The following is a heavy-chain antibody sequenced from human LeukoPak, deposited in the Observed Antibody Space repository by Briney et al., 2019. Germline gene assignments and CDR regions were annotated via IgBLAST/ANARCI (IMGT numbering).Heavy chain of an antibody. Sequence: ASVKVSCKASGGTFSSYAISWVRQAPGQGLEWMGWISAYNGNTNYAQKLQGRVTMTTDTSTSTAYMELRSLRSDGTAVYYCARFAAVAGGHWFDPWGQGTLVTVSS. V-gene: IGHV1-18*01. D-gene: IGHD6-19*01. J-gene: IGHJ5*02. CDR3: ARFAAVAGGHWFDP. CDR2: ISAYNGNT. CDR1: GGTFSSYA.